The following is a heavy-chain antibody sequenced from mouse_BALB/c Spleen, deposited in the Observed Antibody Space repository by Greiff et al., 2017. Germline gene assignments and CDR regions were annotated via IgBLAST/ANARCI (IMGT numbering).Heavy chain of an antibody. Sequence: EVQLQQSGAELVRSGASVKLSGTASGFNIKDYYMHWVKQRPEQGLEWIGWIDPENGDTEYAPKFQGKATMTADTSSNTAYLQLSSLTSEDTAVYYCNAWGYDLDYWGQGTTLTVSS. CDR3: NAWGYDLDY. D-gene: IGHD2-14*01. CDR1: GFNIKDYY. V-gene: IGHV14-4*02. CDR2: IDPENGDT. J-gene: IGHJ2*01.